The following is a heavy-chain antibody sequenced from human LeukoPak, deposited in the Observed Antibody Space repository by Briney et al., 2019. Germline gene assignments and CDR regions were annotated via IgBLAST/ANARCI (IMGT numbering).Heavy chain of an antibody. D-gene: IGHD4-17*01. CDR2: IYYSGST. CDR3: ARFGYVETPVTTPIKYYFAMDV. V-gene: IGHV4-31*03. CDR1: GGSISSGGYY. Sequence: SETLSLTCTVSGGSISSGGYYWSWIRQHPGKGLEWIGYIYYSGSTYYNPSLKSRVTISVDTSKNQFSLRLTSLTAADTAVYYCARFGYVETPVTTPIKYYFAMDVWGHGTTVTVSS. J-gene: IGHJ6*02.